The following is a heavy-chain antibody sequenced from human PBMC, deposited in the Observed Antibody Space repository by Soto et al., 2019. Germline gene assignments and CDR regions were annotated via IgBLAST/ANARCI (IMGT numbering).Heavy chain of an antibody. CDR3: ARVWNRSWSAHGHFDP. V-gene: IGHV4-30-2*01. Sequence: PSETLSLTCAVSGGSISSGGYSWSWIRQPPGKGLEWIGYIYHSGSTYYNPSLKSRVTISVDRSKNQFSLKLSSVTAADTAVYYCARVWNRSWSAHGHFDPWGQGTLVTVSS. D-gene: IGHD3-3*01. CDR2: IYHSGST. CDR1: GGSISSGGYS. J-gene: IGHJ5*02.